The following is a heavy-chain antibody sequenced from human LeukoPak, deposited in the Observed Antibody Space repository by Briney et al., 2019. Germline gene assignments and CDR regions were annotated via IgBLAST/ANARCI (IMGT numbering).Heavy chain of an antibody. V-gene: IGHV3-43D*03. CDR3: AKAKSHHYYYYMDV. CDR2: ISWDGGST. J-gene: IGHJ6*03. Sequence: PGGSLRLSCAASGFTFYDYAMHWVRQAPGKGLEWVSLISWDGGSTYYADSVKGRFTISRDNSKNSLYLQMNSLRAEDTALYYCAKAKSHHYYYYMDVWGKGTTVTVSS. CDR1: GFTFYDYA.